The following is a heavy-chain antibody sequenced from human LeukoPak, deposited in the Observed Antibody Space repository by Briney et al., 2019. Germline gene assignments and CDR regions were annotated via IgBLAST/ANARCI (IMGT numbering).Heavy chain of an antibody. Sequence: GGSLRLSCAASGFTFGNAWMSWVRQAPGKGLEWVGRIKSKTDGGTTDYAAPVKGRFTISRDDSKNTLYLQMNSLKTEDTAVYYCTTELAAMGPTGYWGQGTLVTVSS. CDR3: TTELAAMGPTGY. CDR2: IKSKTDGGTT. D-gene: IGHD5-18*01. CDR1: GFTFGNAW. J-gene: IGHJ4*02. V-gene: IGHV3-15*01.